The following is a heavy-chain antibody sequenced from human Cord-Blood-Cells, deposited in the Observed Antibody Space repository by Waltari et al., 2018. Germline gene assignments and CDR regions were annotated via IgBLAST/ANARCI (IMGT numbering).Heavy chain of an antibody. CDR1: GFTSSTRW. Sequence: EVQLVESGGGLVQPGGSLSPPCAASGFTSSTRWRSWFRQAPGKGMEWVANIKQDGSEKYYEDSVKGRFTISRDNAKNSLYLQMNSLRAEDTAVYYCARDPGRPYSSGWFDYWGQGTLVTVSS. D-gene: IGHD6-25*01. V-gene: IGHV3-7*05. CDR2: IKQDGSEK. CDR3: ARDPGRPYSSGWFDY. J-gene: IGHJ4*02.